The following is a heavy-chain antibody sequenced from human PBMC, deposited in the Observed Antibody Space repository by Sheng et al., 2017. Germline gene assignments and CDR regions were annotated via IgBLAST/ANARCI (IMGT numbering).Heavy chain of an antibody. CDR2: IYYSGST. V-gene: IGHV4-39*07. CDR1: GGSISSSSYY. J-gene: IGHJ5*02. Sequence: QLQLQESGPGLVKPSETLSLTCTVSGGSISSSSYYWGWIRQPPGKGLEWIGSIYYSGSTYYNPSLKSRVTISVDTSKNQFSLKLSSVTAADTAVYYCARDLAARHWFDPGAREPWSPSP. D-gene: IGHD6-6*01. CDR3: ARDLAARHWFDP.